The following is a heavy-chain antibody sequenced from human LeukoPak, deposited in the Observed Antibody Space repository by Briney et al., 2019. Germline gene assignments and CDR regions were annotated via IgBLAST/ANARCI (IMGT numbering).Heavy chain of an antibody. CDR2: ISAYNGDT. V-gene: IGHV1-18*01. J-gene: IGHJ5*02. Sequence: ASVKVSCKTFGYTFTSFGISWVRQAPGQGLEWMGWISAYNGDTKSAPKFQGRVTMTTDTPTTTAYMDLRSLRSDDTAVYYCARTCPLLYCSSSFFDPWGRGTLVTVPS. CDR1: GYTFTSFG. CDR3: ARTCPLLYCSSSFFDP. D-gene: IGHD2-2*01.